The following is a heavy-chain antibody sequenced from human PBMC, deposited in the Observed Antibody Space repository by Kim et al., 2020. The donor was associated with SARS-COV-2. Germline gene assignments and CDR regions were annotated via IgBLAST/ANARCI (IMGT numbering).Heavy chain of an antibody. V-gene: IGHV3-30*18. CDR2: ISYDGSNK. J-gene: IGHJ6*02. D-gene: IGHD2-2*01. Sequence: GGSLRLSCAASGFTFSSYGMHWVRQAPGKGLEWVAVISYDGSNKYYADSVKGRFTISRDNSKNTLYLQMNSLRAEDTAVYYCAKKGPENPHPALVPAAILPPGVHGMDVWGQGTTVTFSS. CDR1: GFTFSSYG. CDR3: AKKGPENPHPALVPAAILPPGVHGMDV.